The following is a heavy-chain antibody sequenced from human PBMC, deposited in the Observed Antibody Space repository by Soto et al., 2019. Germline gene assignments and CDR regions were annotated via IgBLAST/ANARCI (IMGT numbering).Heavy chain of an antibody. CDR1: GGSFSGYF. V-gene: IGHV4-34*01. CDR2: INHSGST. CDR3: ARSEATALDN. Sequence: SETLSLTCAVYGGSFSGYFWSWIRQPPGKGLEWIGEINHSGSTNYNPSLKSRVTISVDTSKNQFSLKLSSVTAADTAVYYCARSEATALDNWGQGTLVTASS. J-gene: IGHJ4*02.